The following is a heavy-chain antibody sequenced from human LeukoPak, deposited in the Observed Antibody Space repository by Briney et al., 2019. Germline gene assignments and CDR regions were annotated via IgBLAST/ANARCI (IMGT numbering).Heavy chain of an antibody. Sequence: PSETLSLTCTVSGGSISSYYWGWIRQPPGKGLEWIGSIYYSGSTYYNPSLKSRVTISVDTSKNQFSLKLSSVTAADTAVYYCAREYYYDSSGYTAGFDPWGQGTLVTVSS. CDR3: AREYYYDSSGYTAGFDP. V-gene: IGHV4-39*02. D-gene: IGHD3-22*01. CDR1: GGSISSYY. CDR2: IYYSGST. J-gene: IGHJ5*02.